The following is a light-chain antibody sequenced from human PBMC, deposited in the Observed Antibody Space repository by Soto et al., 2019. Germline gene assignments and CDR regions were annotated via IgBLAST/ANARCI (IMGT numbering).Light chain of an antibody. CDR3: QQYDSSPVT. V-gene: IGKV3-20*01. J-gene: IGKJ1*01. CDR1: QSVSSGY. CDR2: GAS. Sequence: EIVLTQSPGTLSLSPGERATLSCRASQSVSSGYLAWYQQKPGQAPRLLIYGASSRATGIPDRFSGSGSGTDFTLTISRLEPEDFAVYYCQQYDSSPVTFGQGTKVEIK.